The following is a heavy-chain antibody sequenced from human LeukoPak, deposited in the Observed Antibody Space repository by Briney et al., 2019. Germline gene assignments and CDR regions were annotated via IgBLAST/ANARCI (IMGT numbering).Heavy chain of an antibody. D-gene: IGHD1-26*01. CDR2: ISYDGSNK. J-gene: IGHJ4*02. CDR1: GVTVNYNF. V-gene: IGHV3-30*18. CDR3: AKAPRPWVGGATGSRYYFDY. Sequence: GGSLRLSCAASGVTVNYNFMSWVRQAPGKGLEWVAVISYDGSNKYYADSVKGRFTISRDNSKNTLYLQMNSLRAEDTAVYYCAKAPRPWVGGATGSRYYFDYWGQGTLVTVSS.